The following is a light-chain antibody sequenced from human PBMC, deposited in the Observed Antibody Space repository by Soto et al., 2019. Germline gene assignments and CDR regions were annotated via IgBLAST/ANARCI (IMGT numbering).Light chain of an antibody. V-gene: IGKV3-20*01. J-gene: IGKJ1*01. CDR2: VAS. CDR3: HQYGSSPRT. CDR1: QSVSSNS. Sequence: EIVLTQSPGTLSLSPGDRATLSCRASQSVSSNSLAWYQQKAGQAPRLLIYVASIRATGIPDRFSGSGSGTDYTLNISRLEPEDFAVYYCHQYGSSPRTFGQGTKVEIK.